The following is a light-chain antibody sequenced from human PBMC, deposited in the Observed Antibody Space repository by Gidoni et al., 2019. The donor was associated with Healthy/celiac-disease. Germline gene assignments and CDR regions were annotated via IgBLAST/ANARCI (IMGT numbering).Light chain of an antibody. CDR3: QQYNSYSWT. V-gene: IGKV1-5*03. Sequence: DIQMPQSPSTPSASVGDRVTITCRASQSISSWLAWYQQKPGKAPKLLIDKASSLESGVPSRVSGSGSGTEFTLTISSLQPDDFATYYCQQYNSYSWTFGQGTKVEIK. CDR2: KAS. CDR1: QSISSW. J-gene: IGKJ1*01.